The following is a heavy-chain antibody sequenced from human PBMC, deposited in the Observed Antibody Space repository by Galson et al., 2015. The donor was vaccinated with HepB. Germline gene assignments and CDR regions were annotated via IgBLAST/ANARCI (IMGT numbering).Heavy chain of an antibody. CDR1: GYTFTSYA. V-gene: IGHV1-3*01. Sequence: SVKVSCKASGYTFTSYAMHWVRQAPGQRLEWMGWINAGNGNTKYSQKFQGRVTITRDTSASTAYMELSSLRSEDTAVYYCARDRGEVGATTFWFDPWGQGTLVTVSS. CDR3: ARDRGEVGATTFWFDP. D-gene: IGHD1-26*01. J-gene: IGHJ5*02. CDR2: INAGNGNT.